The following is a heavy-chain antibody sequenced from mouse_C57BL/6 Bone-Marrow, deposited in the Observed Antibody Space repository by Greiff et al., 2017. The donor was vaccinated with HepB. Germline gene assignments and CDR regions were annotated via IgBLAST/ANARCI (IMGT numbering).Heavy chain of an antibody. Sequence: QVQLKQPGAELVKPGASVKMSCKASGYTFTSYWITWVKQRPGQGLEWIGDIYPGSGSTNYNEKFKSKATLTVDTSSSTAYMQLSSLTSEDSAVYYCARFGYDYERNWFAYWGQGTLVTVSA. CDR3: ARFGYDYERNWFAY. V-gene: IGHV1-55*01. CDR1: GYTFTSYW. J-gene: IGHJ3*01. CDR2: IYPGSGST. D-gene: IGHD2-4*01.